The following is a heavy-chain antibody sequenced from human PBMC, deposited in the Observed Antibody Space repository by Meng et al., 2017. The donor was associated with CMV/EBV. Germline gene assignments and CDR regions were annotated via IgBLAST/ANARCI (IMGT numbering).Heavy chain of an antibody. CDR3: ARGAAQLDYYYYYGMDV. CDR2: ISYDGSNK. D-gene: IGHD6-6*01. Sequence: GESLKISCAASGFTFSSYAMHWVRQAPGKGLEWVAVISYDGSNKYYADSVKGRFTISRDNAKNSLYLQMNSLGAEDTAVYYCARGAAQLDYYYYYGMDVWGQGTTVTVSS. CDR1: GFTFSSYA. J-gene: IGHJ6*02. V-gene: IGHV3-30-3*01.